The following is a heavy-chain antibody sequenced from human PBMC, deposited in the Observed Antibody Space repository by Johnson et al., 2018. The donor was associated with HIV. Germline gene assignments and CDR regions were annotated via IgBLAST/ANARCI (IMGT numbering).Heavy chain of an antibody. V-gene: IGHV3-11*04. CDR2: ISSSGSTI. D-gene: IGHD2-21*02. CDR1: GFSFSDHY. CDR3: ARSPQIGVGTSVHDACDI. Sequence: QVQLVESGGGLVKPGGSLRLSCAASGFSFSDHYMSWIRQAPGKGLEWVSYISSSGSTIYYADCVKGRFTISRDNAKHSLYLQMNSLRAEDTAVYFCARSPQIGVGTSVHDACDIGGQGTMVTVSS. J-gene: IGHJ3*02.